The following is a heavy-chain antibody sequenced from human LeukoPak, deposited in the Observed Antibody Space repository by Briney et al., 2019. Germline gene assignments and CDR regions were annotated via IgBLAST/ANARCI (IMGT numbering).Heavy chain of an antibody. CDR1: GFTFNDYY. J-gene: IGHJ3*02. CDR2: IISSGSTI. Sequence: GGSQRLSCAASGFTFNDYYMSWIRQAPGKGLEWVAYIISSGSTIYYADSVKGRFTISRDNAKNSLYLQMNSLRAEDTAVYYCARAGNGGRAFDIWGQGTMVTVSS. V-gene: IGHV3-11*01. CDR3: ARAGNGGRAFDI. D-gene: IGHD2-15*01.